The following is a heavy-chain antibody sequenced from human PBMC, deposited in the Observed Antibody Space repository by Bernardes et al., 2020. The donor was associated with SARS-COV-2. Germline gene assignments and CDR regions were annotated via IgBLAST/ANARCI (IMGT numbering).Heavy chain of an antibody. CDR2: IWYDGSNK. D-gene: IGHD3-10*01. CDR1: GFTFSSYG. J-gene: IGHJ6*02. CDR3: ARDSAVLGRRSSYYGMDV. Sequence: GGSLRLSCAASGFTFSSYGMHWVRQAPGKGLEWVAVIWYDGSNKYYADSVKGRFTISRDNSKNTLYLQMNSLRAEDTAVYYCARDSAVLGRRSSYYGMDVWGQGTTVTVSS. V-gene: IGHV3-33*01.